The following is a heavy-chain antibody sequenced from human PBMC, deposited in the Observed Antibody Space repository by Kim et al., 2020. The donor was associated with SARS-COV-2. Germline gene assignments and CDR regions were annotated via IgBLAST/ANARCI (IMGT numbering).Heavy chain of an antibody. CDR2: ISGSGGST. CDR1: GFTFSSYA. CDR3: AKDMSCGSGSYVFDS. V-gene: IGHV3-23*01. D-gene: IGHD3-10*01. Sequence: GGSLRLSCAASGFTFSSYAMSWVRQAPGKGLEWVSAISGSGGSTYYADSVKGRFTSSRDNSKNTLYLQMNSLRAEDTDVYYCAKDMSCGSGSYVFDSWGQGTLVTVSS. J-gene: IGHJ4*02.